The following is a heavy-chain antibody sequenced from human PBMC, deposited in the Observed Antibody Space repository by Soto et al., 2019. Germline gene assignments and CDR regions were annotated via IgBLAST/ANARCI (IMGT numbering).Heavy chain of an antibody. CDR1: GFTFSSFG. Sequence: QVQLVESGGGVVQPGRSLRLSCAASGFTFSSFGLHWVRQAPGKGLECVAIISYDGSKKFYGDSVKGRFTISRDNSKNSLYLQMNSLRAEDTAVYYCARGKGAAVGPLDYWGQGTLVTVSS. CDR2: ISYDGSKK. J-gene: IGHJ4*02. D-gene: IGHD6-19*01. V-gene: IGHV3-30*03. CDR3: ARGKGAAVGPLDY.